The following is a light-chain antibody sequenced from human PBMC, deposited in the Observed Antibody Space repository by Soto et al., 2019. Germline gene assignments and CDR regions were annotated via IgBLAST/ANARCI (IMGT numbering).Light chain of an antibody. J-gene: IGLJ3*02. CDR2: DTS. V-gene: IGLV7-46*01. CDR3: LLSYSGDVV. CDR1: PGPVTSTHY. Sequence: QAVVTHDPSLTVSPGGTVTLTCDSSPGPVTSTHYPYWFQQKPGQAPRTLIYDTSNRHSWTPARFSGSLLGGKAALTLSGAQPEDEAEYHCLLSYSGDVVFGGGTKVTVL.